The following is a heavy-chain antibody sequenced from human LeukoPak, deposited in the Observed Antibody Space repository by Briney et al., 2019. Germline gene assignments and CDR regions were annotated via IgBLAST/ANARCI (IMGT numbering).Heavy chain of an antibody. CDR2: ISSSNAIT. J-gene: IGHJ4*02. Sequence: GGSLRLSCAASGFTFSDYYMSWIRQAPGKGLEWVSHISSSNAITYYADSVKGRFTISRDNSKNTLFLQMNSLRAEDTAVYYCYGHGKYSSSWGQGTLVTVSS. CDR3: YGHGKYSSS. CDR1: GFTFSDYY. D-gene: IGHD6-13*01. V-gene: IGHV3-11*06.